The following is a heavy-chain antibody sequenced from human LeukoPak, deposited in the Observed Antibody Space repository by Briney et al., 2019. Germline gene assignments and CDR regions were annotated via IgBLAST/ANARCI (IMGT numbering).Heavy chain of an antibody. CDR3: ASAAQLLLRDYYYMDV. CDR2: IIPIFGTA. J-gene: IGHJ6*03. Sequence: SVKVSCKASGGTFSSYAISWVRQAPGQGLEWMGGIIPIFGTANYAQKFQGRVTITADESTSTAYMELSSLRSEDTAVYYCASAAQLLLRDYYYMDVWGKGTTVTVSS. V-gene: IGHV1-69*13. CDR1: GGTFSSYA. D-gene: IGHD2-2*01.